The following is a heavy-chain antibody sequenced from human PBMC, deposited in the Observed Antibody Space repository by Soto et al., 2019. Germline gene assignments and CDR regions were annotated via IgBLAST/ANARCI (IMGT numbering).Heavy chain of an antibody. J-gene: IGHJ4*02. Sequence: SETLSLTCTVSGGSISSGGYYWSWIRQHPGKGLEWIGYIYYSGSTYYNPSLKSRVTRSVDTSKNQFSLKLSSVTAADTAVYYCARESELPSDSLFDYWGQGTLVTVSS. CDR3: ARESELPSDSLFDY. D-gene: IGHD1-26*01. CDR1: GGSISSGGYY. CDR2: IYYSGST. V-gene: IGHV4-31*03.